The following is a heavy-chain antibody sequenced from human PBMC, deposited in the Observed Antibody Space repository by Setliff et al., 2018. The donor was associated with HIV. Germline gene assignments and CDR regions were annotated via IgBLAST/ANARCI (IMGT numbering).Heavy chain of an antibody. J-gene: IGHJ4*02. V-gene: IGHV4-59*08. CDR1: GDGISSWQ. CDR2: IFDSGTT. Sequence: PETLSLTCTVSGDGISSWQWSWIRQSPGKGLEWIGYIFDSGTTKYNPSVTSRVTISVDASKNQFFLQLISVTAADTAVYYCARQGGYNSPLMVWGQGKLVTVSS. D-gene: IGHD3-10*01. CDR3: ARQGGYNSPLMV.